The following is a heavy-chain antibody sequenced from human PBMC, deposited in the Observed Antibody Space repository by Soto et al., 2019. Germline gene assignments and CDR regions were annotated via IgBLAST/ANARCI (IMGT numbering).Heavy chain of an antibody. V-gene: IGHV6-1*01. D-gene: IGHD6-13*01. CDR2: TYYRSKWYN. CDR1: RDSVSSKGSA. Sequence: SKSLSLTCGISRDSVSSKGSAWNWIRQSPSRGLEWLGRTYYRSKWYNDYAVSVKSRITINPDTSKNQFSLQLNSVTPEDTAVYYCARMGAAAGLSYYYYGMDVWGQGTTVTVSS. J-gene: IGHJ6*02. CDR3: ARMGAAAGLSYYYYGMDV.